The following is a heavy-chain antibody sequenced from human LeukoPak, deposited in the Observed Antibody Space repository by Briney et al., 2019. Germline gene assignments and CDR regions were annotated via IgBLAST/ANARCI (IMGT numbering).Heavy chain of an antibody. V-gene: IGHV3-9*03. Sequence: PGGSLRLSCAVSGFAFDDYAMHWVRKAPGKGLECVSGISWNSGSIVYADSVKGRFTISRDNAKNSLYLQMNSLRAEDMALYYCAKTKANKYYYDSSGDHYFDYWGQGTLVTVSS. CDR1: GFAFDDYA. CDR2: ISWNSGSI. CDR3: AKTKANKYYYDSSGDHYFDY. J-gene: IGHJ4*02. D-gene: IGHD3-22*01.